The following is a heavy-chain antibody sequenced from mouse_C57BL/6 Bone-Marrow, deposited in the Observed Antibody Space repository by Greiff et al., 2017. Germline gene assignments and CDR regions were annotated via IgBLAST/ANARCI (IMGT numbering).Heavy chain of an antibody. J-gene: IGHJ2*01. CDR3: AREGNYGSRW. CDR1: GYSITSGYY. V-gene: IGHV3-6*01. D-gene: IGHD1-1*01. CDR2: ISYDGSN. Sequence: DVKLQESGPGLVKPSQSLSLTCSVTGYSITSGYYWNWIRQFPGNKLEWMGYISYDGSNNYNPSLKNRISITRDTSKNQFFLKLNSVTTEDTATYYCAREGNYGSRWWGQGTTLTVSS.